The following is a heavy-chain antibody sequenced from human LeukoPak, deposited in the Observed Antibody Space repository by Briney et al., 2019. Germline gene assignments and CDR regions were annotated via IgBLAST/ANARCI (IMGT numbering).Heavy chain of an antibody. J-gene: IGHJ4*02. CDR2: ISGSGGGT. D-gene: IGHD3-22*01. Sequence: GGSLRLSCAASGFTFSTYWMHWVRQAPGKGLEWVSAISGSGGGTYYSDSVKGRFTISRDNSKNTLYLQMNSLRAEDTAVYYCAKAPRYYYDSSGYPYYFDYWGQGTLVTVSS. CDR3: AKAPRYYYDSSGYPYYFDY. CDR1: GFTFSTYW. V-gene: IGHV3-23*01.